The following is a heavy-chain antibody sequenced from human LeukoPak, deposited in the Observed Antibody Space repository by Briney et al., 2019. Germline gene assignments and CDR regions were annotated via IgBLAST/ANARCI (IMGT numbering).Heavy chain of an antibody. D-gene: IGHD3-3*01. V-gene: IGHV3-7*01. J-gene: IGHJ4*02. CDR3: ARAYDDFWSGYNNY. CDR1: GFTFSSYW. CDR2: IKQDGSEK. Sequence: GGSLRLSCAASGFTFSSYWTSWVRQAPGKGLEWVANIKQDGSEKYYVDSVKGRFTISRDNAKNSLYLQMNSLRAEDTAVYYCARAYDDFWSGYNNYWGQGTLVTVSS.